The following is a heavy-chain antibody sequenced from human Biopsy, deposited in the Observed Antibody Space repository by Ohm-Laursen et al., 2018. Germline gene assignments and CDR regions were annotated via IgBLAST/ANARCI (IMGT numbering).Heavy chain of an antibody. CDR2: IIPIFGTA. Sequence: SSVKVSCKASGGTFSSYAISWVRQAPGQGLEWMGGIIPIFGTANYAQKFQGRVTITADESTSTAYMELSSLRSEDTAVYYCARDSEYGDHRNYYYGMDVWGQGTTVTVSS. V-gene: IGHV1-69*01. J-gene: IGHJ6*02. CDR1: GGTFSSYA. D-gene: IGHD4-17*01. CDR3: ARDSEYGDHRNYYYGMDV.